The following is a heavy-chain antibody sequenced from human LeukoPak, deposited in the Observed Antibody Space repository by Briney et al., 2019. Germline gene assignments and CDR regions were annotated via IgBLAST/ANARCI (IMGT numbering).Heavy chain of an antibody. CDR2: ISYSGST. Sequence: SETLSLTCTVSGGSISSNIYYWGWIRQSPGKGLEWIGSISYSGSTYYNPSLKSRVTISVDTSKNQFSLKLTSVTAADTAVYYCARPAVTTTLFDFDYWGQGTLVTVSS. CDR1: GGSISSNIYY. V-gene: IGHV4-39*01. J-gene: IGHJ4*02. D-gene: IGHD2/OR15-2a*01. CDR3: ARPAVTTTLFDFDY.